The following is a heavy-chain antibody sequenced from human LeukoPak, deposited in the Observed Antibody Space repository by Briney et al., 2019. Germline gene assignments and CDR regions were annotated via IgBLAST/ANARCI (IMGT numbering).Heavy chain of an antibody. V-gene: IGHV1-2*02. J-gene: IGHJ4*02. CDR1: GYTFTGNY. CDR2: INPNTGGT. D-gene: IGHD5-24*01. Sequence: ASVKVSCKASGYTFTGNYIQWVRQAPGQGLEWMGWINPNTGGTNYAQNFQGRVTMTRDTSISTAYMELSSLRSEDTAVYYCARDRAEMTTTTFDYWGQGTLVTVSS. CDR3: ARDRAEMTTTTFDY.